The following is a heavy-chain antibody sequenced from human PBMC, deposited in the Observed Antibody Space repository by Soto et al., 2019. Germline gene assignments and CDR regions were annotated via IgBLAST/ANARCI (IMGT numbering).Heavy chain of an antibody. CDR2: ISGSDGKT. CDR1: GFSFGSYA. D-gene: IGHD2-15*01. CDR3: ARWRYLDY. Sequence: GGSLRLSCAASGFSFGSYALSWVRQAPGKGLEWVSTISGSDGKTFYADSVKGRFSISRDTYQSTLYLQMNSLRDDDTAMYYCARWRYLDYWGQGTRVTVSS. V-gene: IGHV3-23*01. J-gene: IGHJ4*02.